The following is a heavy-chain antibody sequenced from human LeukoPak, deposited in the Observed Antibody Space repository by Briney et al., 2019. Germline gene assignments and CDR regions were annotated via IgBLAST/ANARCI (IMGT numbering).Heavy chain of an antibody. CDR1: GGSISSYY. J-gene: IGHJ5*02. CDR2: IYTSGST. D-gene: IGHD6-19*01. Sequence: SETLSLTCTVSGGSISSYYWSWIRQHAGKGLEWIGRIYTSGSTNYNPSLKSRVTMSVDTSKNQFSLKLSSVTAADTAVYYCARVVAVAGTCWFDPWGQGTLVTVSS. V-gene: IGHV4-4*07. CDR3: ARVVAVAGTCWFDP.